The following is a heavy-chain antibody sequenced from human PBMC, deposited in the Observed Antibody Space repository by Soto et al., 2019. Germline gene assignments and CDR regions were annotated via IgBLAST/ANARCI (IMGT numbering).Heavy chain of an antibody. Sequence: SETLSLACAVYGGSFSSYYWSWIRQPPGKGLEWIGYIYYSGSTNYNPSLKSRVTISVDTSKNQFSLKLSSVTAADTAVYYCARAPRGNYGYPSYFDYWGQGTLVTVSS. CDR3: ARAPRGNYGYPSYFDY. D-gene: IGHD3-10*01. V-gene: IGHV4-59*01. CDR2: IYYSGST. CDR1: GGSFSSYY. J-gene: IGHJ4*02.